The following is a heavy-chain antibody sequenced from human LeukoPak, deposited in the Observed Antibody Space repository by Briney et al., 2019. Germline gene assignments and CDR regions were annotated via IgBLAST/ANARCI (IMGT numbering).Heavy chain of an antibody. Sequence: GGSLRLSCAASGFTFSSYGMHWVRQAPGKGLEWVAFIRYDGSSKYYADSVKGRFTISRDNSKNTLYLQMNSLRAEDTAVYYCAKIHGDSTQYFDYWGQGTLVTVSS. CDR1: GFTFSSYG. CDR2: IRYDGSSK. D-gene: IGHD2-21*02. CDR3: AKIHGDSTQYFDY. J-gene: IGHJ4*02. V-gene: IGHV3-30*02.